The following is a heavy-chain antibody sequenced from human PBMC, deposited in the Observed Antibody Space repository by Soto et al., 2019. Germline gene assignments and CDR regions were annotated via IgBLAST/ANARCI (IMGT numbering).Heavy chain of an antibody. D-gene: IGHD3-3*01. CDR1: GGSISSGDYY. V-gene: IGHV4-31*03. Sequence: QVQLQESGPGLVKPSQTLSLTCTVSGGSISSGDYYWSWIRQHPGKGLEWIGYSYYSGSTYSNPSLKSRVTISVDSSKNQFSLKLSSVTAADTAVYYCARWWSGSRQGFDPWGKGTLVTVSS. CDR3: ARWWSGSRQGFDP. CDR2: SYYSGST. J-gene: IGHJ5*02.